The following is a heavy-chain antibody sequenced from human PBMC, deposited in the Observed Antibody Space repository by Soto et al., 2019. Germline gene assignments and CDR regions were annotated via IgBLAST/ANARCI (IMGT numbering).Heavy chain of an antibody. V-gene: IGHV1-18*01. Sequence: QGQLLQSGDEVKTPGASVRVSCRASGYPFTSYGISWVRQAPGQGIEWVAWISAYNGKRDTAEKFQGRVTMTLDTSTDTAHMELGDLTSADTAVYYCARGRIVASIHDAFEIWGQGTKVTVSS. CDR1: GYPFTSYG. J-gene: IGHJ3*02. D-gene: IGHD5-12*01. CDR3: ARGRIVASIHDAFEI. CDR2: ISAYNGKR.